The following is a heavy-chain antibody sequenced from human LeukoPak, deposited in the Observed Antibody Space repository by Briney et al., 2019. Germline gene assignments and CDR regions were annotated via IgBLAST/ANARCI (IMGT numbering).Heavy chain of an antibody. CDR3: ARHAKGYFYYYMDV. CDR2: IYYSGST. CDR1: GGSISRSSYY. V-gene: IGHV4-39*01. J-gene: IGHJ6*03. Sequence: SETLSLTCTVSGGSISRSSYYWGWIRQPPGKGLEWIGSIYYSGSTYYNPSLKSRVSISVDTSKNQLSLKLNSVTAADTAVYYCARHAKGYFYYYMDVWGKGTTVTVSS.